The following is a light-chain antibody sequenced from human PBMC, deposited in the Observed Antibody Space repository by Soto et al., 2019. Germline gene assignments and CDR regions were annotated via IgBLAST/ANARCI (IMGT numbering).Light chain of an antibody. CDR3: QQYHKWPPFT. J-gene: IGKJ4*01. CDR2: GPS. V-gene: IGKV3-15*01. Sequence: EIVMTQSPATLSMSPGERVSISCRASQTVSNNLAWYQQKPGQAPRLLIYGPSTRAIGVAARFSGSGSGTEFTLTITSLQSEDFAVYYCQQYHKWPPFTFGGGTVVEIK. CDR1: QTVSNN.